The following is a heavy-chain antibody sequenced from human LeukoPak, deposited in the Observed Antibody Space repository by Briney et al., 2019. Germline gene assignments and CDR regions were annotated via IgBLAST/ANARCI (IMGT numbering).Heavy chain of an antibody. V-gene: IGHV3-53*01. CDR1: RFTVSSNY. CDR2: IYSGGST. Sequence: GGSLRLSCAASRFTVSSNYMTWVRQAAGKGLEWVSVIYSGGSTYYADSVKGRFTISRDNSKNTLYLQMNSLRAEDTAVYYCARDLLGYAATDYWGQGTLVTVSS. CDR3: ARDLLGYAATDY. J-gene: IGHJ4*02. D-gene: IGHD5-18*01.